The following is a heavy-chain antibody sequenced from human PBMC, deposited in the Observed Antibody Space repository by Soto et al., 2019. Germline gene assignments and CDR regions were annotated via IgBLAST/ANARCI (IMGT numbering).Heavy chain of an antibody. CDR1: VGSIRTYY. Sequence: SETLSLTCTVSVGSIRTYYWSWIRHPAGKGLEWIGRIYASGSTNYNPSLKSRVTMSVATSKNQFSLKLSSVTAADTAVYYCARGGMVIIPTATAFDYWGQGPLVTVSS. J-gene: IGHJ4*02. CDR3: ARGGMVIIPTATAFDY. D-gene: IGHD2-2*01. V-gene: IGHV4-4*07. CDR2: IYASGST.